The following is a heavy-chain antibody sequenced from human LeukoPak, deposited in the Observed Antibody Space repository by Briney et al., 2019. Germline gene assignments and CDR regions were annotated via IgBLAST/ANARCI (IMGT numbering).Heavy chain of an antibody. Sequence: PSETLSLTCTVSGGSISSSSYYWGWIRQPPRKGLEWIGSIYYSGSTYYNPSLKSRVTISVDTSKNQFSLKLSSVTAADTAVYYCARDSPQTGYSSPNWFDPWGQGTLVTVSS. CDR2: IYYSGST. V-gene: IGHV4-39*07. D-gene: IGHD6-13*01. CDR1: GGSISSSSYY. J-gene: IGHJ5*02. CDR3: ARDSPQTGYSSPNWFDP.